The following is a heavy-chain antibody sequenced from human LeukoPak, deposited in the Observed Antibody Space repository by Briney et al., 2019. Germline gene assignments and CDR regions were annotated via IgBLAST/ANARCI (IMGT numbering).Heavy chain of an antibody. J-gene: IGHJ4*02. CDR1: GYTFTTFE. Sequence: ASVTVSCKASGYTFTTFEISWVRQAPGQGLEWMGWVNPNSGDTGYAQQIQGRVNLTRNTAIATAYMELSSLKSEDTAVYYCARVETRLNYWCQGTLIIVSS. CDR2: VNPNSGDT. CDR3: ARVETRLNY. D-gene: IGHD4-23*01. V-gene: IGHV1-8*02.